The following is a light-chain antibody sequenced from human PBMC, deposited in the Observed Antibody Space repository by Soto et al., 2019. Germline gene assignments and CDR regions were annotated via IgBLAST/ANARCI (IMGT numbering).Light chain of an antibody. V-gene: IGLV2-14*03. Sequence: QSALTQPASVSGSPGQSITISCTGTSTDVGGYNYVSWYQQHPDKAPKLMIYEVINRPSGVSDRFSGSKSGNTASLTISGLQAEDEADYYCSSYTSSSTLVLFGGGTQLTVL. CDR3: SSYTSSSTLVL. CDR1: STDVGGYNY. J-gene: IGLJ2*01. CDR2: EVI.